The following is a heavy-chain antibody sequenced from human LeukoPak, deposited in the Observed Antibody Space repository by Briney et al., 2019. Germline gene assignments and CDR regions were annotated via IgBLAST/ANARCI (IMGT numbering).Heavy chain of an antibody. J-gene: IGHJ4*02. CDR3: ARHIPIIYYFDY. CDR2: INSSGSTI. D-gene: IGHD2-21*01. Sequence: GGSLRLSCAASGFTFSSYEMNWVRQAPGKGLEWVSYINSSGSTIYYADSVKGRFTTSRDNAKNSLYLQMNSLRADDTAVYYCARHIPIIYYFDYWGQGTLVTVSS. V-gene: IGHV3-48*03. CDR1: GFTFSSYE.